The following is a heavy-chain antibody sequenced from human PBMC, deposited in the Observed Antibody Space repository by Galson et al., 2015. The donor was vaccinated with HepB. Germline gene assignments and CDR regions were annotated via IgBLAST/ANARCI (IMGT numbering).Heavy chain of an antibody. Sequence: SVKVSCKASGGTFSSYAISWVRQAPGQGLEWMGRIIPILGIANYAQKFQGRVTITADKSTSTAYMELSSLRSEDTAVYYCARDSARPYGDYGDYGMDVWGQGTTVTVSS. CDR1: GGTFSSYA. J-gene: IGHJ6*02. CDR3: ARDSARPYGDYGDYGMDV. D-gene: IGHD4-17*01. CDR2: IIPILGIA. V-gene: IGHV1-69*04.